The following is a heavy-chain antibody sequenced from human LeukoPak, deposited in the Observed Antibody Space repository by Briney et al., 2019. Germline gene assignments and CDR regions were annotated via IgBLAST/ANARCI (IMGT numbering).Heavy chain of an antibody. D-gene: IGHD6-19*01. J-gene: IGHJ5*02. CDR2: INPNSGGT. V-gene: IGHV1-2*02. CDR3: ARGQFSGWDSKNWFDP. Sequence: AASVKVSCKASGYTFTSYDINWVRQATGQGLEWMGWINPNSGGTNYAQKFQGRVTMTRDTSISTAYMELSRLRSDDTAVYYCARGQFSGWDSKNWFDPWGQGTLVTVSS. CDR1: GYTFTSYD.